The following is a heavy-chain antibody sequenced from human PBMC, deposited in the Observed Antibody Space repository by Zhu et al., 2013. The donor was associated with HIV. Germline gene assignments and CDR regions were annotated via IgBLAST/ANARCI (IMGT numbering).Heavy chain of an antibody. CDR1: GYTFTGYY. J-gene: IGHJ4*02. CDR3: ARDLPYSGSFYYFDY. V-gene: IGHV1-2*02. D-gene: IGHD1-26*01. Sequence: VQLVQSGAEVKKPGASVKVSCKASGYTFTGYYMHWVRQAPGQGLEWMGWINPNSGGTNYAQKFQGRVTMTRDTSISTAYMELSRLRSDDTAVYYCARDLPYSGSFYYFDYWGQGTLVTVSS. CDR2: INPNSGGT.